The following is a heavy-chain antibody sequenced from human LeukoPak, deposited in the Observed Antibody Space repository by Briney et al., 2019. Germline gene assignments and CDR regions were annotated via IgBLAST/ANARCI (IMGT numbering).Heavy chain of an antibody. CDR1: GFTVSSNY. D-gene: IGHD3-22*01. Sequence: PGGSLRLSCAASGFTVSSNYMSWVRQAPGKGLEWVSVIYSGGSTYYADSVKGRFTISRDNSKNTLYLQMNSLRAEDTAVYYCARVYDGYDSSGYHDAFDIWGQGTMVTVSS. CDR3: ARVYDGYDSSGYHDAFDI. J-gene: IGHJ3*02. CDR2: IYSGGST. V-gene: IGHV3-66*01.